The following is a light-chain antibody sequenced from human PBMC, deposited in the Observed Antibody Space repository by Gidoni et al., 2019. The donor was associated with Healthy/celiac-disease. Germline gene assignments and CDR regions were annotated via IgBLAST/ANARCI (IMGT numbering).Light chain of an antibody. Sequence: EIVMTQSPATLSVSPGERATLSCRASQSVSSNLAWYQQKPGQAPRLLIYGASTRATGSPARFSGSGSGTECTLTISSLQSEDFAVYYFQQYNNWPPPFXQXTKLEIK. CDR1: QSVSSN. CDR3: QQYNNWPPP. CDR2: GAS. V-gene: IGKV3-15*01. J-gene: IGKJ2*01.